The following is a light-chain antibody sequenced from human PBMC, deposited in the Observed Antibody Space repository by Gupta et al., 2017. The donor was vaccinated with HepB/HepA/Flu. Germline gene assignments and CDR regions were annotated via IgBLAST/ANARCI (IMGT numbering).Light chain of an antibody. CDR3: CSYAGTDIRV. J-gene: IGLJ3*02. Sequence: SALTQPRPVSESPGPSVTISCTGTSSDVGGYNFVSLYQQHPGKAPKLMIYDVTKRPSGVPDRFSGSKSGNTASLTISGRQAEDEADYYCCSYAGTDIRVFGGGTKLTVL. CDR1: SSDVGGYNF. V-gene: IGLV2-11*01. CDR2: DVT.